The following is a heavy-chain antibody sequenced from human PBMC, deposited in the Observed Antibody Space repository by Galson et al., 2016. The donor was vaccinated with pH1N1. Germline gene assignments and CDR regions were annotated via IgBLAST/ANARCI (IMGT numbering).Heavy chain of an antibody. J-gene: IGHJ4*02. Sequence: SLRLSCAASGFTFSDYAMHWVRQAPGKGLEWVAIMSYVGNNKYYADSVKGRFTISRDNSKNTLYLQMNSLRAEDTAVYYCAKLAPYSTSSVAAYFDSWGQGTLVTVSS. D-gene: IGHD6-6*01. CDR3: AKLAPYSTSSVAAYFDS. V-gene: IGHV3-30*18. CDR2: MSYVGNNK. CDR1: GFTFSDYA.